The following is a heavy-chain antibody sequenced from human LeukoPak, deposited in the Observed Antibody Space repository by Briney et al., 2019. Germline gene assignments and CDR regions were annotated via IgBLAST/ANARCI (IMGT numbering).Heavy chain of an antibody. D-gene: IGHD3-22*01. V-gene: IGHV3-23*01. J-gene: IGHJ4*02. CDR1: GFTFSSYA. Sequence: QAGGSLRLSCAASGFTFSSYAMSWVRQAPGKGLEWVSAISGSGGSTYYADSVKGRFTVSRDNSKNTLYLQMNSLRAEDTAVYYCAKSGYYYPGHFDYWGQGTLVTVSS. CDR2: ISGSGGST. CDR3: AKSGYYYPGHFDY.